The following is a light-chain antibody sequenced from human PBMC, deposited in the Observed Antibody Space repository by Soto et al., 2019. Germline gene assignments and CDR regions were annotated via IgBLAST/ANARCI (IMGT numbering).Light chain of an antibody. CDR3: QTWDTAINVI. CDR1: SGHISYA. J-gene: IGLJ2*01. V-gene: IGLV4-69*01. Sequence: QSVLTQSPSASASLGASVKLTCTLSSGHISYAIAWHQQQPEKGPRYLMKLNSDGSHSKGDGIPDRFSGSSAGAERYLTISSLQDEDEADYYCQTWDTAINVIFGGGTQLTVL. CDR2: LNSDGSH.